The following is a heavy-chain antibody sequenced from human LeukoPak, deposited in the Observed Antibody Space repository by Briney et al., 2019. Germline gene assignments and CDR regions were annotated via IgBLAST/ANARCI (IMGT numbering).Heavy chain of an antibody. CDR1: GYTFTSYD. CDR3: TRSVRDGSIDY. J-gene: IGHJ4*02. D-gene: IGHD5-24*01. CDR2: MNPNSGKT. Sequence: ASVKVSCKASGYTFTSYDINWVRQATGQGLEWMGWMNPNSGKTGYAQKFQGRVTMTRSTSISTAYMELSSLRSEDTAVYYCTRSVRDGSIDYWGQGTLVTVPS. V-gene: IGHV1-8*01.